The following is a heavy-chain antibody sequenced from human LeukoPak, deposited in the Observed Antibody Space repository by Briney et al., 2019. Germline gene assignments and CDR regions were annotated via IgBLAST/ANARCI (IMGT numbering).Heavy chain of an antibody. Sequence: ASVKVSCKASGYTFTGYYMHWERQAPGQGLEWMGRINPNSGGTNYAQKFQGRVTMTRDTSISTAYMELSRLRSDDTAVYYCARGGPEITMIVVVIDGWFDYWGQGTLVTVSS. J-gene: IGHJ4*02. CDR1: GYTFTGYY. D-gene: IGHD3-22*01. V-gene: IGHV1-2*06. CDR2: INPNSGGT. CDR3: ARGGPEITMIVVVIDGWFDY.